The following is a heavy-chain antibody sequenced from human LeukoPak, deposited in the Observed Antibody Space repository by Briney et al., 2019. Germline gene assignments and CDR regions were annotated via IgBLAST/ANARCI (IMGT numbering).Heavy chain of an antibody. CDR3: ARDGRAAAADYYFDS. V-gene: IGHV3-23*01. Sequence: GGSLRLSCAAPGFTFNNYPMSWVRQAPGKGLEWVSCISSSGSRTYYAAAVQGRFSTSRDNSKSTLYLQMNSLRAEDTAVYYCARDGRAAAADYYFDSWGQGTLVTVSS. J-gene: IGHJ4*02. CDR2: ISSSGSRT. CDR1: GFTFNNYP. D-gene: IGHD6-13*01.